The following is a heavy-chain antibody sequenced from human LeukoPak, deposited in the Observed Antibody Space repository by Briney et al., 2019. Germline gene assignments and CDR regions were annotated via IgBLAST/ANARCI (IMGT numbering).Heavy chain of an antibody. V-gene: IGHV1-18*01. CDR3: ARDLGYCTSTSCYDGRNWFDP. Sequence: ASVKVSCKASGYTFTSYGISWVRQAPGQGLEWMGWISAYNGNTNHAQNFQGRVTMTTDASTSTAYMELRSLRSDDTAVYYCARDLGYCTSTSCYDGRNWFDPWGQGTLVTVSS. D-gene: IGHD2-2*01. J-gene: IGHJ5*02. CDR2: ISAYNGNT. CDR1: GYTFTSYG.